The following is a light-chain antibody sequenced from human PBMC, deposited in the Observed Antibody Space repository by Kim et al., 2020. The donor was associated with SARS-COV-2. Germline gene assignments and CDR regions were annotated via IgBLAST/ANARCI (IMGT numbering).Light chain of an antibody. CDR3: QHHSTYPIT. V-gene: IGKV1-5*01. Sequence: GDRVTITCRASQSIGGWLAWYQQKPGKAPKLLIYDASSVESGVPSRFSGSGSGTEFTLTISSLQPDDSATYYCQHHSTYPITFGQGTRLEFK. CDR2: DAS. J-gene: IGKJ5*01. CDR1: QSIGGW.